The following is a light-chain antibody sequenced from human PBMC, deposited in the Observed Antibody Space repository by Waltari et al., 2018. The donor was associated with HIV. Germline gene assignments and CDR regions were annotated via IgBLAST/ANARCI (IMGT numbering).Light chain of an antibody. J-gene: IGLJ2*01. Sequence: QSALTQPASVSGSPGQSITISCTGTSSDVGGYNYVSWYQQHPGKAPKPRIYEVSNRPSGVSNRFSGSKSGNTASLTISGLQAEDEADYYCSSYTSSSTLVFGGGTKLTVL. CDR1: SSDVGGYNY. CDR3: SSYTSSSTLV. V-gene: IGLV2-14*01. CDR2: EVS.